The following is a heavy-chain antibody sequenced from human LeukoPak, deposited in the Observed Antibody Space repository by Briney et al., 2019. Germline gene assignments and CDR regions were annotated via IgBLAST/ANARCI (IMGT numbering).Heavy chain of an antibody. J-gene: IGHJ4*02. CDR3: ARHFGGNWNSFDY. CDR2: IYYSGST. CDR1: GGSISSSSYY. Sequence: PSETLSLTCTVSGGSISSSSYYWGWIRQPPGKGLEWIGYIYYSGSTNYNPSLKSRVTISVDTSKNQFSLKLSSVTAADTAVYYCARHFGGNWNSFDYWGQGTLVTVSS. V-gene: IGHV4-61*05. D-gene: IGHD3-16*01.